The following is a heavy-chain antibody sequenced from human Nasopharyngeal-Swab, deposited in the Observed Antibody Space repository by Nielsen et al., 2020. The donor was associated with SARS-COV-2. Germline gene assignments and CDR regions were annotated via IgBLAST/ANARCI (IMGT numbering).Heavy chain of an antibody. Sequence: WVRQAPGQRLEWMGWINAGNGNTKYSRKFQGRVTITRDTSASTAYMELSSLRSEDTAVYYCARGVTGTVVVPAATDGGGGDDAFDIWGQGTMVTVSS. CDR3: ARGVTGTVVVPAATDGGGGDDAFDI. J-gene: IGHJ3*02. V-gene: IGHV1-3*01. D-gene: IGHD2-2*01. CDR2: INAGNGNT.